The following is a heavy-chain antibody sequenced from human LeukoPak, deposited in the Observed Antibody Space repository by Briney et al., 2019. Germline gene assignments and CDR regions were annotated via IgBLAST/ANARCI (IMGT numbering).Heavy chain of an antibody. CDR1: GFTFSYYA. CDR3: ARSSGWYHRGPDYYYYYMDV. Sequence: PGGSLRLSCGASGFTFSYYAMSWVRQAPGKGLEWVSTITGSAGSTYYADSVKSRFTISRDNAKNSLYLQMNSLRAEDTAVYYCARSSGWYHRGPDYYYYYMDVWGKGTTVTVS. D-gene: IGHD6-19*01. V-gene: IGHV3-23*01. CDR2: ITGSAGST. J-gene: IGHJ6*03.